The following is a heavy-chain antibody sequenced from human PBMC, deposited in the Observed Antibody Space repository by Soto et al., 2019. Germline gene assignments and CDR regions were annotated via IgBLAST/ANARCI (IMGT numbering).Heavy chain of an antibody. Sequence: GGSLRLSCAASGFTFSSYSMNWVRQAPGKGLEWVSYISSSSSTIYYADSVKGRFTISRDNAKNSLYLQMNSLRAEDTAVYYCARTYVQMGYYYMDVWGKGTTVIVSS. CDR3: ARTYVQMGYYYMDV. D-gene: IGHD2-21*01. J-gene: IGHJ6*03. CDR1: GFTFSSYS. V-gene: IGHV3-48*01. CDR2: ISSSSSTI.